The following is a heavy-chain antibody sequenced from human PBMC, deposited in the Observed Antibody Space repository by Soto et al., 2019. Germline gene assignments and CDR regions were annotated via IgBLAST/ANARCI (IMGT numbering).Heavy chain of an antibody. J-gene: IGHJ6*02. Sequence: PSETLSLTCAVYGGSFSDYYWSWIRQPPGKGLEWIGEINHSGSTNYNPSLKSRVTISVDTSKNQFSLKLSSVTAADTAVYYCARAVMRDFGVVTSYYYYYGMDVWGQGTTVTVSS. D-gene: IGHD3-3*01. CDR2: INHSGST. CDR3: ARAVMRDFGVVTSYYYYYGMDV. CDR1: GGSFSDYY. V-gene: IGHV4-34*01.